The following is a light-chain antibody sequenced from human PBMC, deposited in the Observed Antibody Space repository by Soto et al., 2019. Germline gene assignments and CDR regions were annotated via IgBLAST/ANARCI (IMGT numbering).Light chain of an antibody. CDR2: DVS. Sequence: QSALTQPASVSGSPGQSITISCSGTSSDIGAYNYVSWYQQHPGKAPRVMIYDVSNRPSGISNRFSGSKAGNTATLTISGRQAEDEAGYYCSSYTSDNTYVFATGTKVTVL. J-gene: IGLJ1*01. CDR1: SSDIGAYNY. V-gene: IGLV2-14*03. CDR3: SSYTSDNTYV.